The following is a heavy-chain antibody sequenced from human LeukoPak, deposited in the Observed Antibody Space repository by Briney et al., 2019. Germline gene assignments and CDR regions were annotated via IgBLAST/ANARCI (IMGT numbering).Heavy chain of an antibody. D-gene: IGHD3-22*01. CDR2: IYYSGTT. Sequence: SETLSLTCTVSGASINYYYWTWIRQPPGKGLEWIAYIYYSGTTNYNPSFRSRVTLSVDTSKSQISLRLSSVTAADTAVYFCARKDNSGKGPYVYDVWGQGTLVTVSS. J-gene: IGHJ4*02. CDR1: GASINYYY. V-gene: IGHV4-59*01. CDR3: ARKDNSGKGPYVYDV.